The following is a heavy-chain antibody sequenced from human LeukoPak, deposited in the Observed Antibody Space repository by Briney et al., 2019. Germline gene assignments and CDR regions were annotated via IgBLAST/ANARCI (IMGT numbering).Heavy chain of an antibody. J-gene: IGHJ4*02. Sequence: GGSLRLSCTASGSTFSTYWINWVRQSPGKGLVWVALINGDGSTTTHADSVKGRFTISRDNAKNTAYLQMNSLRDEDTAVYFCARDYAGSPDYWGQGTLVTVSA. CDR2: INGDGSTT. V-gene: IGHV3-74*03. D-gene: IGHD3-10*01. CDR1: GSTFSTYW. CDR3: ARDYAGSPDY.